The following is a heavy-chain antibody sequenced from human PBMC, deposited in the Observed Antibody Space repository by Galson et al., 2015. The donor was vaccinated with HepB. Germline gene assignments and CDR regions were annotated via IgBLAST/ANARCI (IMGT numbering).Heavy chain of an antibody. CDR3: ARVSRYCSSTSCYVAPYFDY. J-gene: IGHJ4*02. V-gene: IGHV4-34*01. Sequence: ETLSLTCAVYGGSFSGYYWSWIRQPPGKGLEWIGEINHSGSTNYNPSLKSRVTISVDTSKNQFSLKLSSVTAADTAVYYCARVSRYCSSTSCYVAPYFDYWGQGTLVTVSS. CDR2: INHSGST. D-gene: IGHD2-2*01. CDR1: GGSFSGYY.